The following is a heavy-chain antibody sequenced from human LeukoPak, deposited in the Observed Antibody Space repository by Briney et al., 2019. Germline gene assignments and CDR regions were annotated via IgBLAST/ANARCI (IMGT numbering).Heavy chain of an antibody. CDR1: GYTFTSYG. CDR2: ISAYNGNT. Sequence: ASVKVSCKASGYTFTSYGISWVRQAPGQGLEWMGWISAYNGNTNYAQKLQGRVTMTTDTSTSTAYMELRSLRSDDTAVYYCAREDLYSGSYSAGCYFDYWGQGTLVTVSS. D-gene: IGHD1-26*01. CDR3: AREDLYSGSYSAGCYFDY. V-gene: IGHV1-18*01. J-gene: IGHJ4*02.